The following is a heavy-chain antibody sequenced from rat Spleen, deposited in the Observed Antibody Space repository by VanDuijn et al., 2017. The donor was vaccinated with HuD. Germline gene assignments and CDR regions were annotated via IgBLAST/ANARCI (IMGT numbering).Heavy chain of an antibody. CDR3: TREGYYSNYTLYVMDA. D-gene: IGHD1-2*01. J-gene: IGHJ4*01. CDR2: IWGDGST. CDR1: GFSLISNS. V-gene: IGHV2-1*01. Sequence: QAQLKVSGPGLVSPSQTLSLTCTVSGFSLISNSVHWVRQPPGKGLEWMGGIWGDGSTDYNSALKSRLSISRDTSKSQVFLKMNSLQTEDTAIYFCTREGYYSNYTLYVMDAWGQGASVTVSS.